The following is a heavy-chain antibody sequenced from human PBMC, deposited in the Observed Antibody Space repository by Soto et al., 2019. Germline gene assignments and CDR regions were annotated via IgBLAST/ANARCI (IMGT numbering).Heavy chain of an antibody. V-gene: IGHV1-2*02. J-gene: IGHJ4*02. Sequence: ASVKVSCKASGYTFTGHYTHWVRQAPEQGPEWMGEIGPESGATRYAQRFQGRVTMTRDMSITTVYMELNNLSPDDTAVYYCGRGRSGQIVVFYWGQGTPVTVSS. CDR1: GYTFTGHY. CDR3: GRGRSGQIVVFY. D-gene: IGHD1-26*01. CDR2: IGPESGAT.